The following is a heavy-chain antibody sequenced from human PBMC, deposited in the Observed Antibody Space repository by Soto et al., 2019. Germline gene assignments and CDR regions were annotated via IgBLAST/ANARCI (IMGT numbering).Heavy chain of an antibody. CDR3: ARKGNDYGDYDWFDP. CDR2: INAGNGNT. J-gene: IGHJ5*02. D-gene: IGHD4-17*01. V-gene: IGHV1-3*01. Sequence: QVQLVQSGAVVKKPGASVKVSCKASGYTFTSYAMHWVRQAPGQRLEWMGWINAGNGNTKYSQKFQGRVTITRDTSASSAYMELSSLRSEDTAVYYCARKGNDYGDYDWFDPWGQGTLVTVSS. CDR1: GYTFTSYA.